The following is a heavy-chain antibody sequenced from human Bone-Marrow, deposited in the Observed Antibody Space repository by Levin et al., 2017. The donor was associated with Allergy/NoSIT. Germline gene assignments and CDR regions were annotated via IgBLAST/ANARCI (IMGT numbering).Heavy chain of an antibody. V-gene: IGHV4-31*03. CDR3: ARGDFNAGSIDY. CDR2: FYYRGST. D-gene: IGHD3-10*01. J-gene: IGHJ4*02. CDR1: GASITSGGYY. Sequence: SETLSLTCTVSGASITSGGYYWIWIRQLPGKGLEWIGYFYYRGSTHYNASLKGRVDIAVDTSKNQLSLKLRSVAAADTAVYYCARGDFNAGSIDYWGQGTLVTVSS.